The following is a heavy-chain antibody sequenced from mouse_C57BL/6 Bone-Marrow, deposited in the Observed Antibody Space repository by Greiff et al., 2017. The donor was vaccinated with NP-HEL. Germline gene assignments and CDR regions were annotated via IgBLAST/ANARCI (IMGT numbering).Heavy chain of an antibody. D-gene: IGHD1-1*02. CDR1: GFTFSDYY. J-gene: IGHJ3*01. V-gene: IGHV5-12*01. Sequence: EVKLVESGGGLVQPGGSLKLSCAASGFTFSDYYMYWVRQTPEKRLEWVAYISNGGGSTYYPDTVKGRFTISRDNAKTTLYLQMSRLKSEDTAMYYCARGGWLGAYWGQGTLVTVSA. CDR2: ISNGGGST. CDR3: ARGGWLGAY.